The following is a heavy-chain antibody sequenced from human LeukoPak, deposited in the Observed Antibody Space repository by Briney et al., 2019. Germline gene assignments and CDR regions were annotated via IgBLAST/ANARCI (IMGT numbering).Heavy chain of an antibody. CDR1: AFTFSSYG. CDR2: IRYDGSNK. D-gene: IGHD6-19*01. Sequence: GGSLRLSCAASAFTFSSYGMHWVRQAPGKGLEWGAFIRYDGSNKYYADSVKGPFTISRDNSKNTLYLQMNSLRAEDMAVYYCAKGSRDSSGWYRDYWGQGTLVTASS. J-gene: IGHJ4*02. V-gene: IGHV3-30*02. CDR3: AKGSRDSSGWYRDY.